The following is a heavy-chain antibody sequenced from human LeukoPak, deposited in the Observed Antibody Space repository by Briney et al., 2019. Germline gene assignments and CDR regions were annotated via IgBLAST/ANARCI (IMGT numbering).Heavy chain of an antibody. J-gene: IGHJ4*02. CDR1: GFTFSSYG. CDR2: IWYDGSNK. V-gene: IGHV3-33*01. CDR3: ARDGEPPADY. D-gene: IGHD1-26*01. Sequence: AGTLRLSCAASGFTFSSYGMHWVRQAPGKGLEWVAVIWYDGSNKYYADSVKGRFTISRDNSKNTLYLQMNSLRAEDTAVYYCARDGEPPADYWGQGTLVTVSS.